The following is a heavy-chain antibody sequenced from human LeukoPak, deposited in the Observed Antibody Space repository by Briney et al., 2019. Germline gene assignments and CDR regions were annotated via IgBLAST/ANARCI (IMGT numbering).Heavy chain of an antibody. V-gene: IGHV3-33*08. CDR3: ARLTYYYDSSGPLDY. CDR2: IWYDGSNK. D-gene: IGHD3-22*01. Sequence: GGSLRLSCAASGVTLSSYGVHWVRQAPGKGLEWVAVIWYDGSNKYYADSVKGRFTISRDNSKNTLYLQMNSLRAEDTAVYYCARLTYYYDSSGPLDYWGQGTLVTVSS. J-gene: IGHJ4*02. CDR1: GVTLSSYG.